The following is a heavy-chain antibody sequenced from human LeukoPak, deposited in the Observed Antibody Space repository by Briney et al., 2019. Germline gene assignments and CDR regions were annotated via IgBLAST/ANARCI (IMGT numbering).Heavy chain of an antibody. CDR1: GGSISSYY. Sequence: SETLSLTCTVSGGSISSYYWSWIRQPPGKGLEWIGYIYYSGSTNYNPSLKSRVTISVDTSKNQFSLQLNSVTPEDTAVYYCARDLGYSDFDYWGQGTLVTVSS. V-gene: IGHV4-59*12. D-gene: IGHD1-1*01. CDR2: IYYSGST. CDR3: ARDLGYSDFDY. J-gene: IGHJ4*02.